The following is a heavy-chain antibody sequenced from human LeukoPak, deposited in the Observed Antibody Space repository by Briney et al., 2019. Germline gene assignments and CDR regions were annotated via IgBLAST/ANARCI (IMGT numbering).Heavy chain of an antibody. CDR1: GFTVSSNY. CDR3: AREFVHRRGYYYYGMDV. D-gene: IGHD3-10*01. J-gene: IGHJ6*04. V-gene: IGHV3-53*01. CDR2: IYSGGST. Sequence: GGSLRLSCAASGFTVSSNYMRWVRQAPGKGLEWVSVIYSGGSTYYADSVKGRFTISRDNSKNTLYLQMNSLRAEDTAVYYCAREFVHRRGYYYYGMDVWGKGTTVTVSS.